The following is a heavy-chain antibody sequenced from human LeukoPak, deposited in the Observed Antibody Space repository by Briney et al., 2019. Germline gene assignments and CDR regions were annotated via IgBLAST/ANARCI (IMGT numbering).Heavy chain of an antibody. J-gene: IGHJ6*02. CDR3: ARDWGYGSESLYYYYGMDV. CDR2: INHSGST. V-gene: IGHV4-34*01. D-gene: IGHD3-10*01. CDR1: GGSFSGYY. Sequence: SETLSLTCAVYGGSFSGYYWSWIRQPPGKGLEWIGEINHSGSTNYNPSLKSRVTISVDTSKNQFSLKLSSVTAADTAVYYCARDWGYGSESLYYYYGMDVWGQGTTVTVSS.